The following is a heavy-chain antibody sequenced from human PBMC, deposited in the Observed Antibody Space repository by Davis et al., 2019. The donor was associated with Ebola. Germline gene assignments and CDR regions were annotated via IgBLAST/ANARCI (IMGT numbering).Heavy chain of an antibody. CDR1: GGSFSGYY. V-gene: IGHV4-34*01. J-gene: IGHJ4*02. CDR2: INHSGST. Sequence: GSLRLSCAVYGGSFSGYYWSWIRQPPGKGLEWIGEINHSGSTNYNPSLKSRVTISVDTSKNQFSLKLSSVTAADTAVYYCARGTKGWPFDYWGQGTLVTVSS. CDR3: ARGTKGWPFDY. D-gene: IGHD5-24*01.